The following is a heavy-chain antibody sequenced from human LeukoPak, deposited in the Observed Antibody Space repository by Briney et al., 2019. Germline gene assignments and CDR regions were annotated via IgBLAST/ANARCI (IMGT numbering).Heavy chain of an antibody. D-gene: IGHD5-18*01. CDR3: ASRDTATGLD. Sequence: SETLSLTCAVYGGSFSGHYWSWIRQPPGKGLEWIGEINHSGSTNYDPSLKSRVTISVDTSKNQFSLKLSSVTAADTAVYYCASRDTATGLDWGQGTLVTVSS. CDR1: GGSFSGHY. V-gene: IGHV4-34*01. J-gene: IGHJ4*02. CDR2: INHSGST.